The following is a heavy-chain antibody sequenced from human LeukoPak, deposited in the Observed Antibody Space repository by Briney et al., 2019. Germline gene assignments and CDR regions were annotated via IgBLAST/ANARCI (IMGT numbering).Heavy chain of an antibody. J-gene: IGHJ6*03. D-gene: IGHD2-2*01. Sequence: SETLSLTCTVSGGSISSYYWSWIRQPPGKGLEWIGYIYYSGGTNYNPSLKSRVTISVDTSKNQFSLKLSSVTAADTAVYYCASNSSPSQYYYYMDVWGKGTTVTISS. CDR3: ASNSSPSQYYYYMDV. V-gene: IGHV4-59*01. CDR2: IYYSGGT. CDR1: GGSISSYY.